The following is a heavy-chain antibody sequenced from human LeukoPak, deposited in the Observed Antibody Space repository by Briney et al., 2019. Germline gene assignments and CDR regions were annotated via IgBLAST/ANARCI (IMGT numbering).Heavy chain of an antibody. CDR3: ARGAQTVDTPVAGIDY. CDR1: GGSFSGYY. CDR2: INHSGST. D-gene: IGHD6-19*01. J-gene: IGHJ4*02. V-gene: IGHV4-34*01. Sequence: SETLSLTCAVYGGSFSGYYWSWIRRPPGKGLEWIGEINHSGSTNYNPSLKSRVTISVDTSKNQFSLKLSSVTAADTAVYYCARGAQTVDTPVAGIDYWGQGTLVTVSS.